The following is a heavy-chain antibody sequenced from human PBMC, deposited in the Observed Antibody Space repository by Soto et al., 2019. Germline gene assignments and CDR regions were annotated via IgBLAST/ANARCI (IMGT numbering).Heavy chain of an antibody. CDR3: ARVGFGYGDADY. V-gene: IGHV3-21*01. CDR1: GCNFSSHS. D-gene: IGHD4-17*01. J-gene: IGHJ4*02. CDR2: ISSSSSYI. Sequence: GGPMRLSYTASGCNFSSHSMNWVRQAPGKGLEWVSSISSSSSYIYYADSVKGRFTISRDNAKNSLYLQMNSLRAEDTAVYYCARVGFGYGDADYWGQGTLVTVSS.